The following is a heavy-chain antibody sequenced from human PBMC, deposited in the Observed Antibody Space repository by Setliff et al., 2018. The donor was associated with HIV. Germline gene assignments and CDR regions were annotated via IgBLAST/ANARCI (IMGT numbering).Heavy chain of an antibody. Sequence: PGGSLRLSCTASGFTFGDYPMSWVRQAPGEGLEWVGFIRSKTYGGTTEYAASVKGRFTISRDDSKNIAYLQMNSLKTEDTAIYYCNTYYGSGSYYYYYYYMDVWGKGTTVTVSS. J-gene: IGHJ6*03. CDR1: GFTFGDYP. CDR2: IRSKTYGGTT. V-gene: IGHV3-49*04. CDR3: NTYYGSGSYYYYYYYMDV. D-gene: IGHD3-10*01.